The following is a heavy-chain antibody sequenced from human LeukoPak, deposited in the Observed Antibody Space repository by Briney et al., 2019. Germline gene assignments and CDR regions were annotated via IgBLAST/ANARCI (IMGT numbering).Heavy chain of an antibody. V-gene: IGHV1-69*13. J-gene: IGHJ5*02. CDR2: IIPIFGTA. CDR1: GYTFTGYY. CDR3: ARDQACGGDCYSVRPFDP. D-gene: IGHD2-21*02. Sequence: GASVKVSCKASGYTFTGYYMHWVRQAPGQGLEWMGGIIPIFGTANYAQKFQGRVTITADESTSTAYMELSSLRSEDTAVYYCARDQACGGDCYSVRPFDPWGQGTLVTVSS.